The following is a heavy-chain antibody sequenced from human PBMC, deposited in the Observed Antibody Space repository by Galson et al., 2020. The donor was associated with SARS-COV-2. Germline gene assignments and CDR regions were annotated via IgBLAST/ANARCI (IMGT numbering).Heavy chain of an antibody. V-gene: IGHV4-38-2*02. J-gene: IGHJ5*02. CDR1: GYSISSGYY. CDR3: AREDNYYDSSGYLRRGWFDP. Sequence: LETLSLTCTVSGYSISSGYYWGWIRQPPGKGLEWIGSIYHSGSTYYNPSLKSRVTISVDTSKNQFSLKLSSVTAADTAVYYCAREDNYYDSSGYLRRGWFDPWGQGTLVTVSS. CDR2: IYHSGST. D-gene: IGHD3-22*01.